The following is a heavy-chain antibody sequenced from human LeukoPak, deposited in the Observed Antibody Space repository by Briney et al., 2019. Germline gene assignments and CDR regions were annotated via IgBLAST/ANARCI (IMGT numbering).Heavy chain of an antibody. Sequence: GGSLRLFCAASGFTFTSYWVTWFRQAPGKGLEWVANTNRDGSETYYVDSVKGRFTMSRDNAKNSLYLQMNSLTADDTAVYYCARSVDYWGQGTLVTVSS. J-gene: IGHJ4*02. V-gene: IGHV3-7*01. CDR2: TNRDGSET. CDR1: GFTFTSYW. CDR3: ARSVDY.